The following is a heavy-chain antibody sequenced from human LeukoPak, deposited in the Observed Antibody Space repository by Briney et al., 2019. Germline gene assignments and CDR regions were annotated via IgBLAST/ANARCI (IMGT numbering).Heavy chain of an antibody. CDR3: ARRSCSGGSCRQYDY. J-gene: IGHJ4*02. D-gene: IGHD2-15*01. CDR1: GGSISSYY. CDR2: FYYSVST. Sequence: SETLSLTCTVSGGSISSYYWSWIRQPPGKGLEWIGYFYYSVSTNYNPSLKSRVTISSDTSKNQFSLKLSSVTAADTAVYYCARRSCSGGSCRQYDYWGQGTLVTVSS. V-gene: IGHV4-59*01.